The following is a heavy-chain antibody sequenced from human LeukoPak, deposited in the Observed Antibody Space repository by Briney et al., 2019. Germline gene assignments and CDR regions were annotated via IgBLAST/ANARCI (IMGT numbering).Heavy chain of an antibody. J-gene: IGHJ4*02. Sequence: PSETLSLTSTVSGGSISSSSYYWGWIRQPPGKGLEWIGSIYYSGSTYYNPSLKSRVTISVDTSKNQFSLKLSSVTAADTAVYYCARDSFYCSSTSCYLYYFDYWGQGTLVTVSS. CDR1: GGSISSSSYY. CDR3: ARDSFYCSSTSCYLYYFDY. V-gene: IGHV4-39*07. D-gene: IGHD2-2*01. CDR2: IYYSGST.